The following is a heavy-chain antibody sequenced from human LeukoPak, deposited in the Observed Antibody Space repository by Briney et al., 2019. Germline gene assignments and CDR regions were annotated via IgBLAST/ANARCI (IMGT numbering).Heavy chain of an antibody. CDR2: IYYSGST. V-gene: IGHV4-59*01. CDR3: ARLRMGSGDYFDY. J-gene: IGHJ4*02. Sequence: SETLSLTCGVHGGSFTGYYWSWIRQPPGKGLEWIGYIYYSGSTNYNPSLKSRVTISVDTSKSQFSLKLSSVTAADTAVYYCARLRMGSGDYFDYWGQGTLVTVSS. D-gene: IGHD1-1*01. CDR1: GGSFTGYY.